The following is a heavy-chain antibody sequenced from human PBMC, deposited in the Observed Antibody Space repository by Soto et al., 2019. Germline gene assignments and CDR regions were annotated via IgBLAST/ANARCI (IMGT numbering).Heavy chain of an antibody. D-gene: IGHD3-22*01. Sequence: GESLKISCKGSGYSFTSYWIGWVRQMPGKGLEWMGIIHPGDSDTRYSPSFQGQVTISADKSISTAYLQWSSLKASDTAMYYCARRAYYYDSSGYYQLYYFDYWGQGTLVTVSS. CDR1: GYSFTSYW. CDR2: IHPGDSDT. V-gene: IGHV5-51*01. CDR3: ARRAYYYDSSGYYQLYYFDY. J-gene: IGHJ4*02.